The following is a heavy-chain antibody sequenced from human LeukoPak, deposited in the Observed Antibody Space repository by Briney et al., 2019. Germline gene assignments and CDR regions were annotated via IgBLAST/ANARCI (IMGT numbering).Heavy chain of an antibody. CDR3: ARVAEAAAFDS. D-gene: IGHD6-13*01. CDR2: ISSNSRYI. J-gene: IGHJ4*02. Sequence: GGSLRLSCAASGFTFSTYSMNWVRQATGKGLEWVSSISSNSRYIYYADSMRGRFTISRDNATNSLYLQMNRLKPEDTSVYSCARVAEAAAFDSWGQGTLVTVSS. CDR1: GFTFSTYS. V-gene: IGHV3-21*06.